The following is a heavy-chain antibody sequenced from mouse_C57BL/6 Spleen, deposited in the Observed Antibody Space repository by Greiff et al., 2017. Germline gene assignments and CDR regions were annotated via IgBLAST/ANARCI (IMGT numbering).Heavy chain of an antibody. D-gene: IGHD2-4*01. Sequence: EVHLVESGGDLVKPGGSLKLSCAASGFTFSSYGMSWVRQTPDKRLEWVATISSGGSYTYYPDSVKGRFTISRDNAKNTLYLQMSSLKSEDTAMYYWARQEFIYYDYAPAWFAYWAKGTLATVSA. J-gene: IGHJ3*01. CDR1: GFTFSSYG. CDR2: ISSGGSYT. V-gene: IGHV5-6*01. CDR3: ARQEFIYYDYAPAWFAY.